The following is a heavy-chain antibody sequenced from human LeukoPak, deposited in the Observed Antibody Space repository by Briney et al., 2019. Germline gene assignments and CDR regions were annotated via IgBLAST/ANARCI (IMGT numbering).Heavy chain of an antibody. J-gene: IGHJ3*02. Sequence: GGSLRLSCAASGFTFSSYDMHWVRQTPGKGLEWVAGISYDGSNTYYADSAKGRFTISRDSSKNTLYLQMNSLRAEDTAVYYCSCLDAFDIWGQGTMVTVSS. CDR2: ISYDGSNT. V-gene: IGHV3-30*03. CDR3: SCLDAFDI. CDR1: GFTFSSYD. D-gene: IGHD2-2*01.